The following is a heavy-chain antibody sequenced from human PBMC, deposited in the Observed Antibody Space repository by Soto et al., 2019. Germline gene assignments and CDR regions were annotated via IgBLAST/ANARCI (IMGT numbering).Heavy chain of an antibody. CDR1: GFTFSSYS. CDR3: ARVYSCLDYGIDY. V-gene: IGHV3-30-3*01. J-gene: IGHJ4*02. D-gene: IGHD2-15*01. Sequence: PGGSLRLSCAAFGFTFSSYSMHWVRQTPGKGLEWVAVISYDGSNKYYADSVKGRFTISRDNSKNTLYLQMNSLRPEDTAVYYCARVYSCLDYGIDYWGQGTLVTVSS. CDR2: ISYDGSNK.